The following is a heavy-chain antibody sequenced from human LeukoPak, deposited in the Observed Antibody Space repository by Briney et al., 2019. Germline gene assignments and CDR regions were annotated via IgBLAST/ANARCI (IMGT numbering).Heavy chain of an antibody. CDR2: ISDIGRT. J-gene: IGHJ4*02. CDR3: ARNQLGSGWHSSAY. CDR1: GASMNNYY. V-gene: IGHV4-59*01. D-gene: IGHD6-19*01. Sequence: NPSETLSLTCTVSGASMNNYYWTWIRQPPGKGLEWIGYISDIGRTNYNPSLKSRVTISVDTSKNQFSLKLSSVTAADTAVYYCARNQLGSGWHSSAYWGQGTRVTVSS.